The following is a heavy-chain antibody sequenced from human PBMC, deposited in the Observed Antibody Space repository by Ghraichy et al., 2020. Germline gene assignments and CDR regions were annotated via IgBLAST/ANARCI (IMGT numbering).Heavy chain of an antibody. D-gene: IGHD3-3*01. J-gene: IGHJ4*02. CDR3: ARDKGYYNFWSGSDY. CDR2: IKSDGSEK. CDR1: GFTFSTYW. Sequence: GGSLRLSCAASGFTFSTYWMNWVRQAPGKGLEWVANIKSDGSEKYYVDSMKGRFTISRDNSKNSLYLQMNSLRAEDTAVYYCARDKGYYNFWSGSDYWGQGTLVTVSS. V-gene: IGHV3-7*01.